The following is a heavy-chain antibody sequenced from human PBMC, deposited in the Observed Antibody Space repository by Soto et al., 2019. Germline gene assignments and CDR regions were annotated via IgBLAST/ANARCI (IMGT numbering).Heavy chain of an antibody. V-gene: IGHV1-69*13. CDR2: IIPIFGTA. CDR3: ATYTAMDSQYYFDY. Sequence: ASVKVSCKASGGTFSSYAISWVRQAPGQGLEWMGGIIPIFGTANYAQKFQGRVTITADESTSTAYMELSSLRSEDTAVYYCATYTAMDSQYYFDYWGQGTLVTVSS. D-gene: IGHD5-18*01. CDR1: GGTFSSYA. J-gene: IGHJ4*02.